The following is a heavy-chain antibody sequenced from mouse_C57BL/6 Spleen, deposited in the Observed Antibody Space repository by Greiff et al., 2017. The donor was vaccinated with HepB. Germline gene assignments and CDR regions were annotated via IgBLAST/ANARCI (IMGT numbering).Heavy chain of an antibody. J-gene: IGHJ1*03. D-gene: IGHD2-2*01. CDR3: ERGPYGSHWYFDV. V-gene: IGHV1-18*01. CDR2: INPNNGGT. CDR1: GYTFTDYN. Sequence: VQLQQSGPELVKPGASVKIPCKASGYTFTDYNMDWVKQSHGKSLEWIGDINPNNGGTIYNQKFKGKATLTVDKSSSTAYMELRSLTSEDTAVYYCERGPYGSHWYFDVWGTGTTVTVSS.